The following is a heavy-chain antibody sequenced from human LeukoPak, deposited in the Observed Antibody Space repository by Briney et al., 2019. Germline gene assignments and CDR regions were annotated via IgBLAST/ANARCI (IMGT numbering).Heavy chain of an antibody. Sequence: ASVKVSCKVSGYTLPEIPIYWVRQAPGKGLEWMGGFDPEDGETIYAQKFQGRVTMTEDTSTDTAYMELSSLRSEDTAVYYCATGEPPDAFDIWGQGTMVTVSS. CDR1: GYTLPEIP. D-gene: IGHD1-26*01. J-gene: IGHJ3*02. CDR3: ATGEPPDAFDI. V-gene: IGHV1-24*01. CDR2: FDPEDGET.